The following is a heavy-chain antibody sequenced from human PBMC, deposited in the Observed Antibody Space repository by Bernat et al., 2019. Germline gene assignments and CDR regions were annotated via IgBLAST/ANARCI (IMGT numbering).Heavy chain of an antibody. V-gene: IGHV4-59*01. CDR1: GCSISSYY. CDR3: ARGSWVYYDFWSGTMGAFDI. Sequence: QVQLQESGPGLVKPSETLSLTCTVSGCSISSYYWSWIRQPPGKGLEWIGYIYYSGSTNYNPSLKSRVTISVDTSKNQCSLKLSSVTAADTAVYYCARGSWVYYDFWSGTMGAFDIWGQGTMVTVSS. CDR2: IYYSGST. D-gene: IGHD3-3*01. J-gene: IGHJ3*02.